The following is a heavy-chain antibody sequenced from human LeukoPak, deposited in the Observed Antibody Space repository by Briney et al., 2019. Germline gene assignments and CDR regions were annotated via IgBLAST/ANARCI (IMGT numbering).Heavy chain of an antibody. V-gene: IGHV3-66*02. D-gene: IGHD3-10*01. CDR3: ARDLILWFGEFDYYYGMDV. J-gene: IGHJ6*02. Sequence: GGSLRLSCAASGFTFSSYAMSWVRQAPGKGLEWVSVIYSGGSTYYADSVKGRFTISRDNSKNTLYLQMNSLRAEDTAVYYCARDLILWFGEFDYYYGMDVWGQGTTVTVSS. CDR2: IYSGGST. CDR1: GFTFSSYA.